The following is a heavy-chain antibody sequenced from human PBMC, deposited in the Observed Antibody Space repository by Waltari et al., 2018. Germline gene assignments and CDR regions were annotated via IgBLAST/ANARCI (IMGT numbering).Heavy chain of an antibody. D-gene: IGHD2-21*01. CDR3: ATYIGASVGTAAFDV. V-gene: IGHV4-39*01. Sequence: QLQLQESGARLVWPSETLSLICGVSGVSITSNRHYWAWIRQSPGQGLEWIGTVSYSGTTDSTPTLKPRVSVSRDTSKNQVSLILGSVTAADMAVYYCATYIGASVGTAAFDVWGQGTMVTVSS. J-gene: IGHJ3*01. CDR1: GVSITSNRHY. CDR2: VSYSGTT.